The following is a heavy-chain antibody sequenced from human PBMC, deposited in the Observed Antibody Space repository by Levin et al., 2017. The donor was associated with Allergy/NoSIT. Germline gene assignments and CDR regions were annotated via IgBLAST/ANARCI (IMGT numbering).Heavy chain of an antibody. J-gene: IGHJ3*02. CDR3: TREGPSSGTNPFDM. D-gene: IGHD2-8*01. Sequence: TGESLKISCAVSGFTFNNHGMHWVRQAPGKGLEWVAVIWSDGLHKYYADSVKGRFTISRDESKNTVYLEMNSLRVDDTAVYFCTREGPSSGTNPFDMWGQGTMVAVSS. V-gene: IGHV3-33*01. CDR2: IWSDGLHK. CDR1: GFTFNNHG.